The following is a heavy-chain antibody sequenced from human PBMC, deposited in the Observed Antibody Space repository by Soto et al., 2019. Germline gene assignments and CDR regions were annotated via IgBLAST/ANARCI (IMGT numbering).Heavy chain of an antibody. D-gene: IGHD5-18*01. Sequence: QVQLVQSGAEVKKPGASVTVSCKASGYTFTSYDINWVRQATGQGLEWMGWMNPNSGNTGYAQKLQGRVTMTRNTSTTTAYIELSSRRCEDTAVYYCARETSYGDVNWGQGTLVTVSS. CDR3: ARETSYGDVN. CDR2: MNPNSGNT. CDR1: GYTFTSYD. J-gene: IGHJ4*02. V-gene: IGHV1-8*01.